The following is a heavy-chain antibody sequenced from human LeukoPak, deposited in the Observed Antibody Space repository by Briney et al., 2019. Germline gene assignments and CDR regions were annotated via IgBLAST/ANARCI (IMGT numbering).Heavy chain of an antibody. CDR2: IKQDGSEK. Sequence: GGSLRLSCAASGFTFSSYWMSWVRQAPGKGLEWVANIKQDGSEKYYVDSVKGRFTISRDNAKNSLYLQMNSLRAEDTAVYYCAKTRPLDSSSWSHGDYWGQGTLVTVSS. J-gene: IGHJ4*02. CDR1: GFTFSSYW. V-gene: IGHV3-7*03. CDR3: AKTRPLDSSSWSHGDY. D-gene: IGHD6-13*01.